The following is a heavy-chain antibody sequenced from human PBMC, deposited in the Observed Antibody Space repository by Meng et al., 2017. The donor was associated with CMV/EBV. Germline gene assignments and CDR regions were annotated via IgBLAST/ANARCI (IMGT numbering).Heavy chain of an antibody. CDR1: GSSFTSYW. D-gene: IGHD5-18*01. CDR2: IYPGDSDI. CDR3: ARLDPTALDY. V-gene: IGHV5-51*01. J-gene: IGHJ4*02. Sequence: GGSLRLSCKGSGSSFTSYWIGWVRQMPGKGLEWMGIIYPGDSDIRYSPSFQGQVTISADKSISTAYLQWSSLKASDTAMYYCARLDPTALDYWGQGTLVTVSS.